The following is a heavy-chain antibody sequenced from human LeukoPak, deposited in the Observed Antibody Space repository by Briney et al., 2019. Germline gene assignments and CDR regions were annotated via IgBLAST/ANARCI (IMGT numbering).Heavy chain of an antibody. Sequence: PGGSLRLSCAASGFTFDDYAMHWVRQAPGKGLEWVSGISWNSGSIGYADSVKGRFTISRDNAKNSLYLQMNSLRAEDMALYYCAKGRIVGARGGAFDIWGQGTMVTVSS. V-gene: IGHV3-9*03. CDR1: GFTFDDYA. CDR3: AKGRIVGARGGAFDI. J-gene: IGHJ3*02. D-gene: IGHD1-26*01. CDR2: ISWNSGSI.